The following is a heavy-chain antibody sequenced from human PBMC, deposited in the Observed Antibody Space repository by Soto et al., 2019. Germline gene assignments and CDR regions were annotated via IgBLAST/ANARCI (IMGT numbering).Heavy chain of an antibody. D-gene: IGHD3-10*01. J-gene: IGHJ5*02. CDR2: TYYRSRFFG. CDR3: VRDRYSSSGWFDP. V-gene: IGHV6-1*01. Sequence: SQTLSLTCAISGDSVSSYSAAWNWIRQSPSGGLEWLGRTYYRSRFFGDYAESVKRRIIINPDTSKNQFSLQLKSVTPEDTAVYYCVRDRYSSSGWFDPWGQGTPVTVSS. CDR1: GDSVSSYSAA.